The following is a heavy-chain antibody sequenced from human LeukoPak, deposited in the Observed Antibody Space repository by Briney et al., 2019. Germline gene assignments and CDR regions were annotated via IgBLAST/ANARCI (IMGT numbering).Heavy chain of an antibody. V-gene: IGHV5-51*01. CDR1: GYTFTNSW. J-gene: IGHJ4*02. CDR3: ARQGVGSSSWGY. Sequence: GESLKISCKTSGYTFTNSWIGWVRQEPRKGLEWMGIIFPADSDTRYSPSFQGQVTISADKSITTAYLQWSSLEASDTAMYYCARQGVGSSSWGYWGQGTLVTVSS. D-gene: IGHD6-6*01. CDR2: IFPADSDT.